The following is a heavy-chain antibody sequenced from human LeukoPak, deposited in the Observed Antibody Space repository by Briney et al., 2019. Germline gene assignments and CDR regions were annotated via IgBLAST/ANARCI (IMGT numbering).Heavy chain of an antibody. D-gene: IGHD6-6*01. CDR1: GFTVSTNY. J-gene: IGHJ4*02. CDR3: ARDKESSSSFDY. V-gene: IGHV3-53*01. Sequence: QPGGSLRLSCAASGFTVSTNYMSWVRQAPGKGLEWVSVIYSGGSTYYVDSVKGRFIISRDNSRNTVYLQMNSLRAEDTAVYYCARDKESSSSFDYWGQGTLVTVSS. CDR2: IYSGGST.